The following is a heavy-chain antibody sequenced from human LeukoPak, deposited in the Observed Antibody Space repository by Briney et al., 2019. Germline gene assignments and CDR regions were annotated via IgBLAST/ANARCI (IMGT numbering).Heavy chain of an antibody. CDR3: ARDRDSSGYYFDY. CDR1: GYTFTSYD. V-gene: IGHV1-8*01. D-gene: IGHD3-22*01. CDR2: MNPNSGNT. Sequence: ASVKVSCKASGYTFTSYDINWVRQATGQGLEWMGWMNPNSGNTGYAQKFQGRVTITTDESTSTAYMELSSLRSEDTAVYYCARDRDSSGYYFDYWGQGTLVTVSS. J-gene: IGHJ4*02.